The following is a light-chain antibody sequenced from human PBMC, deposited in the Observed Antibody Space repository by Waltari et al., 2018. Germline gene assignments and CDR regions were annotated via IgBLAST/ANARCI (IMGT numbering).Light chain of an antibody. J-gene: IGKJ4*01. V-gene: IGKV3-15*01. Sequence: EIVMTQSPATLSVSPGERATLPCRASQSVSSNLAWYQQKPGQAARLLIYGASTRATGIPARFSGSVSGTEFTLTISSMQSEDFAVYYCQQYNNWPPLTFGGGTKVEIK. CDR3: QQYNNWPPLT. CDR2: GAS. CDR1: QSVSSN.